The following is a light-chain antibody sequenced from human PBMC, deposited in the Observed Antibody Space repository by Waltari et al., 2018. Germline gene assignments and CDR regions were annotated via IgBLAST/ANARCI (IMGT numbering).Light chain of an antibody. CDR3: QNHERLPAM. J-gene: IGKJ1*01. CDR2: AAS. V-gene: IGKV3-20*01. Sequence: DIVLTPSPGTLSLSPGERATLPCRASQSISRYLAWYQQKPGQAPRLLIYAASSRATGIPDRFSGSGSGTDFSLTISRLEPEDFAVYYCQNHERLPAMFGQGTKVEIK. CDR1: QSISRY.